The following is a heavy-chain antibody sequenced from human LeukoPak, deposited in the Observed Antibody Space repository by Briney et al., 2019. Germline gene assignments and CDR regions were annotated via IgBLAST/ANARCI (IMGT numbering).Heavy chain of an antibody. Sequence: PGGSLRLSCKVSGFTIRDFTMNWVRQAPGRGLEWVSAITGVNAKYAYSVKGRFTVSIDIGERSLYLQLTPLRVEDTAVYYCTRGGGYCSGIPCHSYDAFDVWGQGTVVTVSS. CDR1: GFTIRDFT. CDR2: ITGVNA. CDR3: TRGGGYCSGIPCHSYDAFDV. D-gene: IGHD2-15*01. V-gene: IGHV3-21*01. J-gene: IGHJ3*01.